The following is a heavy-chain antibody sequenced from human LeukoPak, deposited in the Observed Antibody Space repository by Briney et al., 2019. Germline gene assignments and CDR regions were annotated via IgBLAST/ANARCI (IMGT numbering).Heavy chain of an antibody. D-gene: IGHD2-2*01. J-gene: IGHJ6*03. V-gene: IGHV4-4*07. CDR2: IYTSGST. CDR1: GGSFSGYY. Sequence: SETLSLTCAVYGGSFSGYYWSWIRQPAGKGLEWIGRIYTSGSTNYNPSLKSRVTISVDTSKHQFSLTLSSVTAADTAVSYCARDPARFYMDVWGKGTTVTVSS. CDR3: ARDPARFYMDV.